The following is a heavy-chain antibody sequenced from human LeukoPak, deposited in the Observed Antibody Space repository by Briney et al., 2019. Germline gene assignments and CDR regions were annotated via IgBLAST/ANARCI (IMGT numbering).Heavy chain of an antibody. V-gene: IGHV4-59*01. CDR3: ARSSGYGSIKLDY. CDR1: GGSISSYY. J-gene: IGHJ4*02. CDR2: IYYSGST. Sequence: SETLSLTCTVSGGSISSYYWSWIRQPPGKGLEWIGYIYYSGSTNYNPSLKSRVTISVDTSKNQFSLKLSSVTAADTAVYYCARSSGYGSIKLDYWGQGTLVTVSS. D-gene: IGHD5-12*01.